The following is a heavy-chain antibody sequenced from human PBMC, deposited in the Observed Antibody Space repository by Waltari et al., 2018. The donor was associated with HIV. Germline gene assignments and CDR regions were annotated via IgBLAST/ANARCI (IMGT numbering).Heavy chain of an antibody. D-gene: IGHD6-19*01. V-gene: IGHV3-23*01. CDR3: AKLLVVAGTSADF. CDR2: ISGDGST. CDR1: GFPFSSYA. Sequence: EVQLLESGGGLMQPGGSLGLSCAAPGFPFSSYAMSWVRQAPGQGLEWVSVISGDGSTYYAGSVKGRFTISRDTSKSTVYLQMNDLRAEDTALYFCAKLLVVAGTSADFWGQGILVTVSS. J-gene: IGHJ4*02.